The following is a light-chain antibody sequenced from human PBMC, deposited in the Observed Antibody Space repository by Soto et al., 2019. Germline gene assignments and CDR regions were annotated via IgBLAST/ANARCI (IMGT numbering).Light chain of an antibody. CDR3: SSSTSSSTKV. V-gene: IGLV2-14*01. Sequence: QSVLTQPASVSGSPGQSITISFTGTSSDVGGYNYVSWYQQHPVKAPQLMISDVSNRPSGVSNRFSGSKSGNTASLTISGLQAEDEADYYCSSSTSSSTKVFGGGTKLTVL. CDR2: DVS. J-gene: IGLJ2*01. CDR1: SSDVGGYNY.